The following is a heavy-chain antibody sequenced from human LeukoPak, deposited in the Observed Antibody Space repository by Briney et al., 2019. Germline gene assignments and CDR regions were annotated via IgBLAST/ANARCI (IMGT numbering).Heavy chain of an antibody. D-gene: IGHD3-22*01. V-gene: IGHV3-21*01. CDR3: ARGDIYYDSSGYYYPDYFDY. CDR2: ISSSSSYI. Sequence: GGSLRLSCAASGFTFSSYSMNWVRQAPGKGLEWVSSISSSSSYIYYADSMKGRFTISRDNAKNSLYLQMNSLRAEDTAVYYCARGDIYYDSSGYYYPDYFDYWGQGTLVTVSS. CDR1: GFTFSSYS. J-gene: IGHJ4*02.